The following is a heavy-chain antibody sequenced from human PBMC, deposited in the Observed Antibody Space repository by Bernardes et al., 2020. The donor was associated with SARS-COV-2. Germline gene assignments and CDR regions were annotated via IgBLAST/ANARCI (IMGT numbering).Heavy chain of an antibody. CDR3: ERDFDS. Sequence: VESLCLSCAASGFSFSTYWMHWGRQAPGKGLEWVSVLSGSGTNIYYADSVKGRFTISRDNSKKTLYLQMNSLRVEDTALYYCERDFDSWGQGTLVTVSS. V-gene: IGHV3-23*01. CDR1: GFSFSTYW. J-gene: IGHJ4*02. CDR2: LSGSGTNI.